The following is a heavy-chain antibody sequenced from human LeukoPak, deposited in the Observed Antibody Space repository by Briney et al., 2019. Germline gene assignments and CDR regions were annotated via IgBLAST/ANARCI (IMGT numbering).Heavy chain of an antibody. CDR2: ISGSGGST. J-gene: IGHJ3*02. CDR1: GFTFSSYA. V-gene: IGHV3-23*01. CDR3: AKDPPWTYYYDSRRVAAFDI. Sequence: PGGSLRLSCAASGFTFSSYAMSWVRQAPGKGLEWVSAISGSGGSTYYADSVKSRFTISRDNSKNTLYLQMNSLRAEDTAVYYCAKDPPWTYYYDSRRVAAFDIWGQGTMVTVSS. D-gene: IGHD3-22*01.